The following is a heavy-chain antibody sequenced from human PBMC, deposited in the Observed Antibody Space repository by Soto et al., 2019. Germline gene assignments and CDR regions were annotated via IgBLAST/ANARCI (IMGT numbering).Heavy chain of an antibody. Sequence: EVQLVQSGGGSVQPVGSLRLSCAASGFTFTNYWMHWVRQVPGTGRVWVSRIDGVGTGTSYSDSVRGRFTISRDNAENTLYLQRNSLRAEDTAVYYCTTVVEYWGQGTLVTVSS. D-gene: IGHD2-15*01. CDR3: TTVVEY. CDR2: IDGVGTGT. CDR1: GFTFTNYW. J-gene: IGHJ4*02. V-gene: IGHV3-74*01.